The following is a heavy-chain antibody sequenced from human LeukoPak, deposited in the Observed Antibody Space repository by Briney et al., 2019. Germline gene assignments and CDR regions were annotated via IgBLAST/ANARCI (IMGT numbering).Heavy chain of an antibody. J-gene: IGHJ4*02. V-gene: IGHV3-64*01. CDR2: ISSNGGST. D-gene: IGHD6-19*01. CDR3: ARQASSGWYDY. Sequence: GGSLRLCCAASGFTFSSYAMHWVRQAPGKGLEYVSAISSNGGSTYYANSVKGRFTISRDNSKNTLYLQMGSLRAEDMAVYYCARQASSGWYDYWGQGTLVTVSS. CDR1: GFTFSSYA.